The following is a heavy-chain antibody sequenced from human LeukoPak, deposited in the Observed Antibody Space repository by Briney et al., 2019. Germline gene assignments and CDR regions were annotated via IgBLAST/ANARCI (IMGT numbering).Heavy chain of an antibody. Sequence: ASVKVSCKVSGCTLTELSMHWVRQAPGKGLEWMGGFDPEDGETIYAQKFQGRVTMTEDTSTDTAYMELSSLRSEDTAVYYCATARAWYSSGWYGAPTRDYYYMDVWGKGTTVTVSS. D-gene: IGHD6-19*01. CDR2: FDPEDGET. J-gene: IGHJ6*03. V-gene: IGHV1-24*01. CDR3: ATARAWYSSGWYGAPTRDYYYMDV. CDR1: GCTLTELS.